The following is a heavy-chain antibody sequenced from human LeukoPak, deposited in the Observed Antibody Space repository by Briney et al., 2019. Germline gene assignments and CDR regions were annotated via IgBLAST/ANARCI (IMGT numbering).Heavy chain of an antibody. V-gene: IGHV4-59*01. CDR1: GGSISSYY. J-gene: IGHJ4*02. CDR3: ARTRWDSSSWYGLGAPYYFDY. Sequence: SETLSLTCTVSGGSISSYYWSWIRQPPGKGLEWIGYIYYSGSTNYNPSLKSRVTISVDTSKNQFSLKLSSVTAADTAVYYCARTRWDSSSWYGLGAPYYFDYWGQGTLVTVSS. D-gene: IGHD6-13*01. CDR2: IYYSGST.